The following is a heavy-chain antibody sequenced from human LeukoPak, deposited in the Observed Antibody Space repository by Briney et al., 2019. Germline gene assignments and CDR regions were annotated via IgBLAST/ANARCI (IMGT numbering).Heavy chain of an antibody. CDR3: SKRLPDYGDYDTYLDY. CDR1: GFSFISYG. CDR2: ISDDGRNK. V-gene: IGHV3-30*18. Sequence: PGGSLRLSCAASGFSFISYGMHWVRQAPGKGLEWVGVISDDGRNKKYADSVKGRFTISRDNSKDTLYLQMNSLRDEDTAEYYSSKRLPDYGDYDTYLDYWGQGTLVTVSS. D-gene: IGHD4-17*01. J-gene: IGHJ4*02.